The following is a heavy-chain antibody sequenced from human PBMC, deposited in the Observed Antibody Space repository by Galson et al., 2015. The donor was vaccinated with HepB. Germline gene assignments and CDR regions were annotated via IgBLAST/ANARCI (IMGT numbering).Heavy chain of an antibody. D-gene: IGHD2-2*01. CDR1: GFTFSSYA. Sequence: SLRLSCAASGFTFSSYAMHWVRQAPGKGLEWVAVISYDGSNKYYADSVKGRFTISRDNSKNTLYLQMNSLRAEDTAVYYCARDLADIVVVPAARGGYYYYYYGMDVWGQGTTVTVSS. CDR3: ARDLADIVVVPAARGGYYYYYYGMDV. J-gene: IGHJ6*02. CDR2: ISYDGSNK. V-gene: IGHV3-30-3*01.